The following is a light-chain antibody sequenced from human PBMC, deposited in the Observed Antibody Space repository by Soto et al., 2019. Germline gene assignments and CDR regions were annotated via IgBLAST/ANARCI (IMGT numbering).Light chain of an antibody. CDR2: DAS. CDR1: QDISNY. CDR3: QQYGSLPRT. J-gene: IGKJ1*01. Sequence: DIQMTQSPSSLSASVGDRVTITCQASQDISNYLNWYQQKPGKAPKLLIYDASNLETGVPSRFSGSGSGTDFTLTISRLEPEDFAVYYCQQYGSLPRTFGQGTKVEIK. V-gene: IGKV1-33*01.